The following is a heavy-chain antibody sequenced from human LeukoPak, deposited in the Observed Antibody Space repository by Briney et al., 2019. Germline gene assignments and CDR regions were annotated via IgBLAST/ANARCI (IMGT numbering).Heavy chain of an antibody. J-gene: IGHJ6*03. D-gene: IGHD5-18*01. CDR1: GGSFSGYY. CDR2: INHSGST. V-gene: IGHV4-34*01. Sequence: SETLSLTCAVYGGSFSGYYWSWIRQPPGKGLEWIGEINHSGSTNYNPSLKSRVTISVDTSKNQFSLKLRSVTAADTAVYSCARTTEGGYIGYFYYYYMDVWGKGTTVTISS. CDR3: ARTTEGGYIGYFYYYYMDV.